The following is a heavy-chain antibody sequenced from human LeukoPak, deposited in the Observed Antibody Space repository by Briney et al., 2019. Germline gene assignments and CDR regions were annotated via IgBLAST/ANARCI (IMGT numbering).Heavy chain of an antibody. V-gene: IGHV4-59*01. J-gene: IGHJ6*03. Sequence: PSETLSLTCTVSGGSISSYYWSWIRQPPGKGLEWIGYIYYSGSTNYNPSLKSRVTISVDTSKNQFSLKLSSVTAADAAVYYCARAIYDSSGRLTYYYYYMDVWGKGTTVTVSS. CDR2: IYYSGST. D-gene: IGHD3-22*01. CDR3: ARAIYDSSGRLTYYYYYMDV. CDR1: GGSISSYY.